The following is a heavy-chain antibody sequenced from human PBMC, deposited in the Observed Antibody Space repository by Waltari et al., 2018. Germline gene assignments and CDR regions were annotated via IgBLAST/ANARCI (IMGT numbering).Heavy chain of an antibody. CDR1: GGSISSSSYY. CDR3: AALSGSYSHQED. Sequence: QLQLQESGPGLVKPSETLSLTCTVSGGSISSSSYYWGWIRQPPGKGLEWIGSIYYSGSTYYNPSLKSRVTISVDTSKNQFSLKLSSVTAADTAVYYCAALSGSYSHQEDWGQGTLVTVSS. D-gene: IGHD1-26*01. J-gene: IGHJ4*02. V-gene: IGHV4-39*07. CDR2: IYYSGST.